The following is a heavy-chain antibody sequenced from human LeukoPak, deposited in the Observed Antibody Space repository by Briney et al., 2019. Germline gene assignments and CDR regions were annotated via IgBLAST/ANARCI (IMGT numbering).Heavy chain of an antibody. CDR2: IISSSSYI. Sequence: PGRSLTLSCQASGFTFSSYSMNWVRQPPAKGLDWVSSIISSSSYIYYADSVKGRFTISRDNAKNSLYLQMTSLRAEDTAVYYCARAAVAEPYYYYGMDVWGKGTTVTVSS. CDR1: GFTFSSYS. J-gene: IGHJ6*04. CDR3: ARAAVAEPYYYYGMDV. D-gene: IGHD6-19*01. V-gene: IGHV3-21*01.